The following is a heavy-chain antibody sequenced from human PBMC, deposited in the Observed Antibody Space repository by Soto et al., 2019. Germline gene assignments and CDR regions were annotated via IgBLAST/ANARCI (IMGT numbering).Heavy chain of an antibody. CDR1: GASISGFY. V-gene: IGHV4-4*07. Sequence: PSETLSLTCTVSGASISGFYWSWIRQSAGKGLEWIGRIYATGSTDYNPSLQSRVTMSVDPSKEQFSLKLRSVTAADTAVYFCARARYYDWCFDLWGLGTPVTVSS. CDR3: ARARYYDWCFDL. CDR2: IYATGST. D-gene: IGHD3-9*01. J-gene: IGHJ4*02.